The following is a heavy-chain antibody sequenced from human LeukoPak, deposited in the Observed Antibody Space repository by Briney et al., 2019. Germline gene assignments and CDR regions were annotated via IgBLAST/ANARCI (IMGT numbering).Heavy chain of an antibody. D-gene: IGHD4-17*01. CDR1: GGSFSGYY. Sequence: SETLSLTCAVYGGSFSGYYWSWIRQPPGKGLEWIGEINHSGSTNYNPSLKSRVTISVDTSKNQFSLKLSSVTAADTAVYYCARVPTVTTYGWFDPWGQGTLVTVSS. CDR3: ARVPTVTTYGWFDP. J-gene: IGHJ5*02. V-gene: IGHV4-34*01. CDR2: INHSGST.